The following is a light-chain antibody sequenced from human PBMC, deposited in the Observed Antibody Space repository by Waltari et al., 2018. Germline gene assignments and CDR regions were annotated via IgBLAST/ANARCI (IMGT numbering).Light chain of an antibody. CDR1: QTIGGW. Sequence: DIQMTQSPSTLSASVGDRVTITCRASQTIGGWLAWYQQKPGKAPRLLIYDASTLETGVPLRFSGSTSGTEFTLTISSLQPADVATYYCQQYNTYTFGQGTKLEIK. V-gene: IGKV1-5*01. CDR3: QQYNTYT. CDR2: DAS. J-gene: IGKJ2*01.